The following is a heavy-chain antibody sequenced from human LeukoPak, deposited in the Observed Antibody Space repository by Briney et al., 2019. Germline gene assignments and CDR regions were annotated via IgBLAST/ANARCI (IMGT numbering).Heavy chain of an antibody. CDR1: GFTFSSYS. Sequence: GGSLRLSCAASGFTFSSYSMNWVRRAPGKGLEWVSCISSGSSYIYYADSVKGRFTISRDNAKNSLYLQMNSLRAEDTAVYYCARDPEGDYGVHWYFDLWGRGTLVTVSS. CDR3: ARDPEGDYGVHWYFDL. V-gene: IGHV3-21*01. D-gene: IGHD4-17*01. J-gene: IGHJ2*01. CDR2: ISSGSSYI.